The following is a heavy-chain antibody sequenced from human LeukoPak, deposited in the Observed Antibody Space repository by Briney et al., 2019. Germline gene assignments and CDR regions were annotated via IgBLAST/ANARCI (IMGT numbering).Heavy chain of an antibody. CDR1: GFTFSSYA. Sequence: GGSLRLSCAASGFTFSSYAMSWVRQAPGKGLERVSAISGSGGSTYYADSVKGRFTISRDNSKNTLYLQMNSLRAEDTAVYYCAKDGDYLYYYYGMDVWGQGTTVTVSS. D-gene: IGHD4-17*01. V-gene: IGHV3-23*01. CDR3: AKDGDYLYYYYGMDV. J-gene: IGHJ6*02. CDR2: ISGSGGST.